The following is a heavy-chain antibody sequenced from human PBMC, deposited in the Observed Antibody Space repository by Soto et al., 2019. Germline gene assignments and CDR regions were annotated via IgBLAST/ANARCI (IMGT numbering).Heavy chain of an antibody. CDR2: ISSASNHI. Sequence: PGGSLSLSCAASGFNFSSYNINWVRQAPGKGLEWVSSISSASNHIFYADSVKGRFTISRDNAKSSLNLQMNSLRAEDTAVYYCAKDRGRGSPVSGGMDVWGQGTTVTVSS. D-gene: IGHD3-3*01. V-gene: IGHV3-21*01. CDR1: GFNFSSYN. J-gene: IGHJ6*02. CDR3: AKDRGRGSPVSGGMDV.